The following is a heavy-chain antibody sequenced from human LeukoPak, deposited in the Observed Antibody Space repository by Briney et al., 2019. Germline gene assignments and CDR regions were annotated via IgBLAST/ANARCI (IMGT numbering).Heavy chain of an antibody. CDR3: ARADYGGNIDY. J-gene: IGHJ4*02. D-gene: IGHD4-23*01. Sequence: SETLSLTCTVSGGSVNSGSYYWSWIRQHPGKGLEWIGYIYYSGSTYYNPSLKSRVTISVDTSKNQFSLKLSSVTAADTAVYYCARADYGGNIDYWGQGTLVTVSS. CDR2: IYYSGST. CDR1: GGSVNSGSYY. V-gene: IGHV4-31*03.